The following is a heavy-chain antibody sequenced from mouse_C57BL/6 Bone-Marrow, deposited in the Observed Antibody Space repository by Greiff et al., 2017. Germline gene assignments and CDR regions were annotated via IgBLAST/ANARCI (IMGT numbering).Heavy chain of an antibody. D-gene: IGHD2-4*01. J-gene: IGHJ2*01. CDR1: GYAFSSSW. V-gene: IGHV1-82*01. Sequence: QVQLQQSGPELVKPGASVKISCKASGYAFSSSWMNWVKQRPGKGLEWIGRIYPGDGDTNYNGKFKGKATMTADTSSNTAYLQLSSLTSEDTAVYYCTTYDYDGGDYFDYWGQGTTLTVSS. CDR3: TTYDYDGGDYFDY. CDR2: IYPGDGDT.